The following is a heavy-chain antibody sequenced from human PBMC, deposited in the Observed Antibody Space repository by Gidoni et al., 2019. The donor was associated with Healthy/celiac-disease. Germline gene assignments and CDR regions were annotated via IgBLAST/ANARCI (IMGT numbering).Heavy chain of an antibody. V-gene: IGHV1-18*01. Sequence: QVQLVQSGAAVKKPGASVKVSCKASGYTFTSYGIRWVRQAPGQGLEWMGWISVYNGNTNYAQKLQGRVTMTTDTSTSTAYMELRSLRSDDTAVYYCARVSTRVDIVATVDDYWGQGTLVTVSS. D-gene: IGHD5-12*01. J-gene: IGHJ4*02. CDR3: ARVSTRVDIVATVDDY. CDR1: GYTFTSYG. CDR2: ISVYNGNT.